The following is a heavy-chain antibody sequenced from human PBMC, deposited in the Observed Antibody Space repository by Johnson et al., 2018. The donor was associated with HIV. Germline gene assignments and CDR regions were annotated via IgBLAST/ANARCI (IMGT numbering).Heavy chain of an antibody. Sequence: VQLVESGGGLVQPGGSLRLSCAASGFTFSSYWMSWVRQAPGKGLEWVANIKQDGSEKYYVDSVKGRFTISRDNAKNSLYLQMNSLRAEETAVYYCARAGEWEPTDDAFDIWGQGTMVTVSS. D-gene: IGHD1-26*01. J-gene: IGHJ3*02. CDR1: GFTFSSYW. CDR3: ARAGEWEPTDDAFDI. CDR2: IKQDGSEK. V-gene: IGHV3-7*05.